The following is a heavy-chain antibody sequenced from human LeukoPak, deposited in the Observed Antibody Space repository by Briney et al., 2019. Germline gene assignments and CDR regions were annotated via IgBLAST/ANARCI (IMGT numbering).Heavy chain of an antibody. CDR3: ARVGGSWNAFDI. D-gene: IGHD1-26*01. J-gene: IGHJ3*02. CDR1: GFTFSSYS. Sequence: GGSLRLSYAASGFTFSSYSMNWVRQAPGKGLEWVSSISSSSSYIYYADSVKGRFTISRDNAKNSLYLQMNSLRAEDTAVYYCARVGGSWNAFDIWGQGTMVTVSS. CDR2: ISSSSSYI. V-gene: IGHV3-21*01.